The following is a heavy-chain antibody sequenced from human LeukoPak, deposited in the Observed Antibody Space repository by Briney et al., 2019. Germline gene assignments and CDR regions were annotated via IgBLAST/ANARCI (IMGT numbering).Heavy chain of an antibody. CDR1: GGSISSSTDY. V-gene: IGHV4-39*01. CDR2: IYYSGRT. D-gene: IGHD6-13*01. J-gene: IGHJ3*02. Sequence: SETLSLTCTVSGGSISSSTDYWGWIRQPPGKGLEWIGSIYYSGRTYYNPSLKSRLSISVDTSKNQFSLKLSSVTAADTAAYYCARHPGITAAGTGFDIWGQGTMVTVSS. CDR3: ARHPGITAAGTGFDI.